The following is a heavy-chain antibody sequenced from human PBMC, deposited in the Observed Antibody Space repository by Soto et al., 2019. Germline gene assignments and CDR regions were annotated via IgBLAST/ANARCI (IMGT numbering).Heavy chain of an antibody. Sequence: QVQLQQWGAGLLKPSETLSLTCAVYGGSFSGYYWSWIRQPPGKGLEWIGEINHSGSTNYNPSPKSRVTISVDTSKNQFSLKLSSVTAADTAVYYCAREIAVAGTAWFDPWGQGTLVTVSS. D-gene: IGHD6-19*01. J-gene: IGHJ5*02. CDR3: AREIAVAGTAWFDP. CDR2: INHSGST. V-gene: IGHV4-34*01. CDR1: GGSFSGYY.